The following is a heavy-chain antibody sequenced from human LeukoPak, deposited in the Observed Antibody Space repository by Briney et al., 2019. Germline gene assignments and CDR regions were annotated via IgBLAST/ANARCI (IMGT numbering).Heavy chain of an antibody. Sequence: NPGGSLRLSCAASGFTFSSYSMNWVRQAPGKGLEWVSSISSRSSYIYYADSVKGRFTISRDNAKHSLFLQMHSLRDEDTAIYYCARDTHGEYYGSALDYWGQGTLVTVSS. V-gene: IGHV3-21*01. D-gene: IGHD3-10*01. CDR2: ISSRSSYI. CDR3: ARDTHGEYYGSALDY. CDR1: GFTFSSYS. J-gene: IGHJ4*02.